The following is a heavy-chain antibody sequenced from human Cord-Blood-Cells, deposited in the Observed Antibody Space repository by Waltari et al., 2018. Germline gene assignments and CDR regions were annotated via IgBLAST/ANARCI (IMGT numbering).Heavy chain of an antibody. J-gene: IGHJ6*02. CDR3: ARAQTRNYVVRYYYYGMDV. D-gene: IGHD1-7*01. V-gene: IGHV1-8*01. CDR2: MNPNSGNT. CDR1: GYTFTSYD. Sequence: QVQLVQSGAEVKKPGASVKVSCKASGYTFTSYDINWVRQAPGQGLEWMGWMNPNSGNTGYAQKFQGRVTMTRNTSISTAYMELSSLRSEDTAVYYCARAQTRNYVVRYYYYGMDVWGQGTTVTVSS.